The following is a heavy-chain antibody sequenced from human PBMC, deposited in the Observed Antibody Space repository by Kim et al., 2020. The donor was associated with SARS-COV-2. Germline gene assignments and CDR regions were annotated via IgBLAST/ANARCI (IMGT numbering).Heavy chain of an antibody. J-gene: IGHJ6*02. D-gene: IGHD3-10*01. Sequence: NTSLKSRVTISVDTSKNPFSLKLSSVTAADTAVYYCARLDRVLYYGMDVWGQGTTVTVSS. V-gene: IGHV4-39*01. CDR3: ARLDRVLYYGMDV.